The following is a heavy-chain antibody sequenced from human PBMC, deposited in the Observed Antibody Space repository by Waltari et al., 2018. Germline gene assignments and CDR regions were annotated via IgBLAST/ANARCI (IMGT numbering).Heavy chain of an antibody. Sequence: EVQVVESGGGLVQPGGSVRLSCAPSGFAFSSSWISWLRQAPGQGLEWVANIKEDGSAQYYLDSVRGRFTISRDNTKNSLFLQMNSLRAEDTAVYFCARATNHAFDNWGQGTLVTVSS. V-gene: IGHV3-7*01. CDR1: GFAFSSSW. CDR3: ARATNHAFDN. J-gene: IGHJ4*02. CDR2: IKEDGSAQ.